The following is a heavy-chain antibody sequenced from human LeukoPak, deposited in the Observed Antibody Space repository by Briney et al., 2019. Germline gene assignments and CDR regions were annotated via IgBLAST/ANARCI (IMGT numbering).Heavy chain of an antibody. Sequence: GASVKVSCTASGYTFTGYYMHWVRQAPGQGLEWMGWINPNSGGTNYAQKFQGRVTMTRDTSISTAYMELSRLRSDDTTVYYCVQARRKVDYWGQGTLVTVSS. CDR3: VQARRKVDY. J-gene: IGHJ4*02. CDR2: INPNSGGT. V-gene: IGHV1-2*02. D-gene: IGHD6-6*01. CDR1: GYTFTGYY.